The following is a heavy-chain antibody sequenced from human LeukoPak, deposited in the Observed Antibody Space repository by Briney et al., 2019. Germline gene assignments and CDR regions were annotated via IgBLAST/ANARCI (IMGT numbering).Heavy chain of an antibody. CDR2: IWYGGSNK. J-gene: IGHJ6*03. D-gene: IGHD2-2*01. CDR3: AKGYRSGEKYQLLSSSYYYYMDV. CDR1: GFTFSSYG. V-gene: IGHV3-30*02. Sequence: GGSLRLSCAASGFTFSSYGMHWVRQAPGKGLEWVAVIWYGGSNKYYADSVKGRFTISRDNSKDTLYLQMNSLRAEDTAVYYCAKGYRSGEKYQLLSSSYYYYMDVWGKGTTVTVSS.